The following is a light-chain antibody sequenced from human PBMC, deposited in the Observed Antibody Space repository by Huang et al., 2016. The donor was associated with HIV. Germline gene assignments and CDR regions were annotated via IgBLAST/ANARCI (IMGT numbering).Light chain of an antibody. V-gene: IGKV3-15*01. CDR1: QNVNTD. J-gene: IGKJ4*01. Sequence: EVVITQSPATLSVSPGERATLSCRASQNVNTDLAWYKQNPGQAPRLLIYGASTRATGIPARFSGNGSDTEFTLTISSLQSEDFAIYYCQQYNNWPPLTFGGGTKVEIK. CDR3: QQYNNWPPLT. CDR2: GAS.